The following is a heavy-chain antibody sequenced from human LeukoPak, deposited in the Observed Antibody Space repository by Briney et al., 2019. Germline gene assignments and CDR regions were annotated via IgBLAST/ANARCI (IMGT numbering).Heavy chain of an antibody. V-gene: IGHV4-39*07. Sequence: SETQSLTCTVSGGSISSSSYYWGWIRQPPGKGLEWIGSIYYSGSTYYNPSLKSRVTISVDTSKNQFSLELSSVTAADTAVYYCARDREYYDSSGYLSYWGQGTLVTVSS. CDR1: GGSISSSSYY. CDR2: IYYSGST. CDR3: ARDREYYDSSGYLSY. J-gene: IGHJ4*02. D-gene: IGHD3-22*01.